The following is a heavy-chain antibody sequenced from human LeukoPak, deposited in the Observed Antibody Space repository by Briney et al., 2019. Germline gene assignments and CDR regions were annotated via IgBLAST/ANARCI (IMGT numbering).Heavy chain of an antibody. J-gene: IGHJ5*02. CDR1: GFTFSSYG. V-gene: IGHV3-23*01. CDR2: ISGSGATT. D-gene: IGHD3-10*01. Sequence: PGGSLRLSCAASGFTFSSYGMSWVRQAPGKGLEWVSTISGSGATTYYADSVNGRFTISRDNSKNTLYLQMNSLRAEDTAVYYCAREGAFRGVIFQAELDPWGQGTLVTVSS. CDR3: AREGAFRGVIFQAELDP.